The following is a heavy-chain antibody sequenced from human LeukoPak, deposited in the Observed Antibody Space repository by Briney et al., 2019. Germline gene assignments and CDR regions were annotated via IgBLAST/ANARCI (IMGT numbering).Heavy chain of an antibody. CDR1: GYSISSGYY. J-gene: IGHJ4*02. CDR3: ARRGSLGATSSGYVDY. CDR2: IYHRGDT. Sequence: SETLSLTCTVSGYSISSGYYWSWIRQPPGKGLEWIGNIYHRGDTYYNGSLHSRVTISLDTSKNQFSLKLSSVTAADTAVYYCARRGSLGATSSGYVDYWGQGTLVTVSS. D-gene: IGHD1-26*01. V-gene: IGHV4-38-2*02.